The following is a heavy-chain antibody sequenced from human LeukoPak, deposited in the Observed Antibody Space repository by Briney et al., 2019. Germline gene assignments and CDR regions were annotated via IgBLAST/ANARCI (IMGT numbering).Heavy chain of an antibody. D-gene: IGHD6-13*01. CDR2: IYYSGST. J-gene: IGHJ4*02. CDR1: GGSISSGDYY. V-gene: IGHV4-30-4*08. Sequence: PSQTLSLTCTVSGGSISSGDYYWSWIRQPPGKGLEWIGYIYYSGSTYYNPSLKSRVTISVDTSKNQFSLKLSSVSAADTAVYYCASSPGTASSWYHHDYWGQGTLVTVSS. CDR3: ASSPGTASSWYHHDY.